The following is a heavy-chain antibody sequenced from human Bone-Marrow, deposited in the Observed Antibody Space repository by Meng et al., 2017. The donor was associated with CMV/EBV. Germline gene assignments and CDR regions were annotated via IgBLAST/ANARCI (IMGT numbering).Heavy chain of an antibody. Sequence: GGSLRLSCAASGFTVSSNYMSWVRQAPGKGLEWVSVIYSGGSTYYADSVKGRFTISRDNSKNTLYLQMNSLRAEDTAVYYCARTQYDSSAQDFDYWGQGTLVTVSS. V-gene: IGHV3-66*02. D-gene: IGHD3-22*01. CDR1: GFTVSSNY. CDR2: IYSGGST. CDR3: ARTQYDSSAQDFDY. J-gene: IGHJ4*02.